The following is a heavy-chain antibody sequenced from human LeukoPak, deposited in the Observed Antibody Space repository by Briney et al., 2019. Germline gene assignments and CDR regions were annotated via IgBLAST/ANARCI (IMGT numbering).Heavy chain of an antibody. V-gene: IGHV4-59*01. CDR1: GGSISSYY. CDR2: IYYSGST. CDR3: ARGRGLLRYYFDY. J-gene: IGHJ4*02. D-gene: IGHD3-22*01. Sequence: KPSETLSLTCTVSGGSISSYYWSWIRQPPGKGLEWIGYIYYSGSTNYNPSLKSRVTISVDTSKNQFSLKLSSVTAADTAVYYCARGRGLLRYYFDYWGQGTLVTVSS.